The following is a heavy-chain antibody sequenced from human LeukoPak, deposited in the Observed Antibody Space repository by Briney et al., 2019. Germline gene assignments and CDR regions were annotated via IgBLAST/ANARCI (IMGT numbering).Heavy chain of an antibody. Sequence: ASVKVFCKASGYTFISYFLHWVRQAPGQGLEWMGIINPSGGSTRYAQKFQGRVTMTRDTSTSTVYMELSSLRSEDTAVYYCARRGGDAIRPFDYWGQGTLVTVSS. D-gene: IGHD2-21*02. CDR3: ARRGGDAIRPFDY. V-gene: IGHV1-46*01. CDR2: INPSGGST. J-gene: IGHJ4*02. CDR1: GYTFISYF.